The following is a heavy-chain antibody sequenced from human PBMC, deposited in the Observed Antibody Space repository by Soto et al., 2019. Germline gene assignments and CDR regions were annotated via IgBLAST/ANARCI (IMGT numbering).Heavy chain of an antibody. CDR2: IKKDGSKI. J-gene: IGHJ3*02. CDR1: GFTFSSYG. V-gene: IGHV3-7*03. CDR3: ARDVSPGSSSLYLDAFDI. Sequence: SLRLSCAASGFTFSSYGMHWVRQAPGQGLEWVANIKKDGSKINYLDSVRGRFTVSRDNAKNSLYLEMNSLRAEDTALYYCARDVSPGSSSLYLDAFDIWGQGTMVTVSS. D-gene: IGHD6-13*01.